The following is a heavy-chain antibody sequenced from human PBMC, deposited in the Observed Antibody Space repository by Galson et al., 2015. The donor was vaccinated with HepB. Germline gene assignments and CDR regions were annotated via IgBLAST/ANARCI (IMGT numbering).Heavy chain of an antibody. Sequence: SLRLSCAASGFTFSSYAMHWVRQAPGKGLEWVAVISYDGSNKYYADSVKGRFTISRDNSKNTLYLQMNSLRAEDTAVYYCARDRADVAWYYYGMDVWGQGTTVTVSS. V-gene: IGHV3-30*04. D-gene: IGHD2-15*01. CDR3: ARDRADVAWYYYGMDV. CDR2: ISYDGSNK. J-gene: IGHJ6*02. CDR1: GFTFSSYA.